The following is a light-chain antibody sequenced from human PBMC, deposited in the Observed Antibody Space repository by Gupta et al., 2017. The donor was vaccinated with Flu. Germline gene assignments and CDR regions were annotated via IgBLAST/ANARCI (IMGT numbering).Light chain of an antibody. CDR3: QNYNSSSGT. V-gene: IGKV1-5*03. Sequence: PSILSASVGDRVTISCRARQSISSWLAWYQQKPGKAPKLLIYKASRVESGVPSRFSGSGCGTEFTLTISSRQPDDFATYYCQNYNSSSGTFGQGTKVEIK. CDR1: QSISSW. J-gene: IGKJ1*01. CDR2: KAS.